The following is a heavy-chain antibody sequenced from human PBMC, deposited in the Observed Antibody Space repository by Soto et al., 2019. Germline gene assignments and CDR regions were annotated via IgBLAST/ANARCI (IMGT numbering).Heavy chain of an antibody. D-gene: IGHD5-18*01. V-gene: IGHV3-30*18. Sequence: QVQLVESGGGVVQPGRSLRLSCATSGFTFSNYGIHWVRQAPGKGLEWVAVISYDGSNKYYADSVKGRFTISRDNSKNTVYLQINSLRAEDTAVYYCAKEGIELWSAFDYWGQGILVTVSS. CDR3: AKEGIELWSAFDY. CDR1: GFTFSNYG. J-gene: IGHJ4*02. CDR2: ISYDGSNK.